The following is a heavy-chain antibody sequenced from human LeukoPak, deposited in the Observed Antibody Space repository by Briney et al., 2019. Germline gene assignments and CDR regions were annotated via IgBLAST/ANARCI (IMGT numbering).Heavy chain of an antibody. J-gene: IGHJ6*03. CDR3: ARSLRVRGVPDYMDV. V-gene: IGHV3-21*04. Sequence: GGSLRLSCAASGFTFSSYWMNWVRLAPGKGLEWVSSITSSSSYTFYADSVKGRFTISRDNAKNSLDLQMNSLRAEDTAVYYCARSLRVRGVPDYMDVWGKGTTVIISS. CDR2: ITSSSSYT. CDR1: GFTFSSYW. D-gene: IGHD3-10*02.